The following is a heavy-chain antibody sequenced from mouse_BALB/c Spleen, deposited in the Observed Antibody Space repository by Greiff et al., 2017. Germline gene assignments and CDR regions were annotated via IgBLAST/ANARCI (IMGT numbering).Heavy chain of an antibody. CDR3: ARDGYEGAMDY. D-gene: IGHD2-10*02. CDR2: ISSGGSYT. CDR1: GFTFSSYA. V-gene: IGHV5-9-4*01. J-gene: IGHJ4*01. Sequence: EVKLMESGGGLVKPGGSLKLSCAASGFTFSSYAMSWVRQSPEKRLEWVAEISSGGSYTYYPDTVTGRFTISRDNAKNTLYLEMSSLRSEDTAMYYCARDGYEGAMDYWGQGTSVTVSS.